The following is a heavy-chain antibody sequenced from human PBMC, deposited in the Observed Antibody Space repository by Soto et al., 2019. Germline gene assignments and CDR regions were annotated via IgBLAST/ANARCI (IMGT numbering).Heavy chain of an antibody. CDR2: IIPIYGSA. CDR1: GGTFSSYA. CDR3: ARARGDGYSYPFHF. Sequence: QVQLVQSGAEVKKPGSSVKVSCKASGGTFSSYAISWVRQAPGQGLGWMGGIIPIYGSANYAQNFQGRVTFTADESTSTAYMELSSLRSEDTAVYYCARARGDGYSYPFHFWGQGTLVTVSS. J-gene: IGHJ4*02. V-gene: IGHV1-69*12. D-gene: IGHD5-18*01.